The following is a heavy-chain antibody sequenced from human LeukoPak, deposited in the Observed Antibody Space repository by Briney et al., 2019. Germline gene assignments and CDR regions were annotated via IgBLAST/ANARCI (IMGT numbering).Heavy chain of an antibody. CDR2: ISKSGYDT. Sequence: LAGGSLRLSCAASGFPFSSSAMSWVRQAPGKGLEWVSGISKSGYDTNYADSAKGRFTISRDNSKNTLFLQMNSLRAEDTAVYYCAKDRNPSCYLCGGFDPWGQGTLVTVSS. CDR3: AKDRNPSCYLCGGFDP. V-gene: IGHV3-23*01. CDR1: GFPFSSSA. J-gene: IGHJ5*02. D-gene: IGHD2-2*01.